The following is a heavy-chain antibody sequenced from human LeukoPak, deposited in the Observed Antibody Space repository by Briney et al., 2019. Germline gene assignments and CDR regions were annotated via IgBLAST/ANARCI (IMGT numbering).Heavy chain of an antibody. CDR1: GFTFSSYT. V-gene: IGHV3-21*01. CDR3: ARGDADYVWGSYRYAPGDY. Sequence: GGSLRLSCAASGFTFSSYTMHWARQAPGKGLEWVSSISSSSSYIYYADSVKGRFTTSRDNAKNSLYLQMNSLRAEDTAVYYCARGDADYVWGSYRYAPGDYWGQGTLVTVSS. J-gene: IGHJ4*02. CDR2: ISSSSSYI. D-gene: IGHD3-16*02.